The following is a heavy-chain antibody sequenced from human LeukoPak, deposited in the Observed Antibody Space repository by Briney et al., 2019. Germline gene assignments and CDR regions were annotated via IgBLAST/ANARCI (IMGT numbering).Heavy chain of an antibody. V-gene: IGHV3-66*01. J-gene: IGHJ4*02. Sequence: GGSLRLSCAASGFTVSSNYMNWVRQAPGKGLEWVSVIYSGGSTYYADSVKGRFTISRDNSKNTLYLQMNSLRAEDTAVYYCARDRYGTGSYLIDYWGQGTLVTVSS. CDR1: GFTVSSNY. CDR2: IYSGGST. CDR3: ARDRYGTGSYLIDY. D-gene: IGHD3-10*01.